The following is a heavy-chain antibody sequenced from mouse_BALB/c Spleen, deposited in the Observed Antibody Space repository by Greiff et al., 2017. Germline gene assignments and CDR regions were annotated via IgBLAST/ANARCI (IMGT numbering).Heavy chain of an antibody. CDR2: ISDGGSYT. CDR3: ARAHCYTYAMDY. CDR1: GFTFSDYY. D-gene: IGHD2-12*01. J-gene: IGHJ4*01. V-gene: IGHV5-4*02. Sequence: EVMLVESGGGLVKPGGSLKLSCAASGFTFSDYYMYWVRQTPEKRLEWVATISDGGSYTYYPDSVKGRFTISRDNAKNNLYLQMSSLKSEDTAMYYCARAHCYTYAMDYWGQGTSVTVSS.